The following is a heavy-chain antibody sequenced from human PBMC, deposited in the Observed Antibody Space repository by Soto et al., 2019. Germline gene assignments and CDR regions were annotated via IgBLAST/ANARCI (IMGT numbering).Heavy chain of an antibody. Sequence: PVGSLRLSCASSGFTFSSYAMSCVRHAPGKWLEWVSGITHSGDNTYYADSVKGRFTISRDTSKNTLYLQMNRLRDEDTAVYYCVKDYALVAIPTHDLFEYWGQGARVTVSS. J-gene: IGHJ4*02. CDR3: VKDYALVAIPTHDLFEY. CDR1: GFTFSSYA. CDR2: ITHSGDNT. D-gene: IGHD2-15*01. V-gene: IGHV3-23*01.